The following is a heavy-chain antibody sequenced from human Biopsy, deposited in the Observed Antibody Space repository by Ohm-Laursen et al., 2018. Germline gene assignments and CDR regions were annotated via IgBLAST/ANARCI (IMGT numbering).Heavy chain of an antibody. J-gene: IGHJ2*01. D-gene: IGHD5-24*01. Sequence: TLSLTCTVSGVSINGGRYYWNWIRHHPGKGLEWIGNIFYSANTYYNPSLKSRVTISVDTSKNQFSLRLSSVTAADTAVYYCASAGYNPDWNFDLWGRGTLVTVSS. V-gene: IGHV4-31*03. CDR1: GVSINGGRYY. CDR3: ASAGYNPDWNFDL. CDR2: IFYSANT.